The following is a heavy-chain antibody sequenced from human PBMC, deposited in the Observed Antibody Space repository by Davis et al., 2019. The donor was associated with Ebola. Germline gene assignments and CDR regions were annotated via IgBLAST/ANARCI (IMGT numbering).Heavy chain of an antibody. CDR3: ARQETSSTWAFDY. D-gene: IGHD6-13*01. CDR2: LYYSWST. CDR1: GGSISRAY. J-gene: IGHJ4*02. Sequence: MPSETLSLTCTVSGGSISRAYWNWIRQPPGKGLEWIGYLYYSWSTNYNPSLTSRVTISIDTSKNQFSLKLSSVTAADTAVYYCARQETSSTWAFDYWGQGTLVTVSS. V-gene: IGHV4-59*08.